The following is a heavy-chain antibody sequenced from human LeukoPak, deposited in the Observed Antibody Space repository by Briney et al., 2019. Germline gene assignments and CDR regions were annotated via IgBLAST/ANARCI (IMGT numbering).Heavy chain of an antibody. Sequence: SVKVSCKASGGTFSSYAISWVRQAPGQGLEWMGGIIPIFGTANYAQKFQGRVTITADESTSTAYMELSSLRSEDTAVYYCARDFSGWFPLDYWGQGTLVTVSS. CDR2: IIPIFGTA. D-gene: IGHD6-13*01. V-gene: IGHV1-69*13. CDR3: ARDFSGWFPLDY. CDR1: GGTFSSYA. J-gene: IGHJ4*02.